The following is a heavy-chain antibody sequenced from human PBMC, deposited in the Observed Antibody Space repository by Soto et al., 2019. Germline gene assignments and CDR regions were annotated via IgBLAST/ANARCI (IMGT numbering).Heavy chain of an antibody. V-gene: IGHV1-18*01. CDR3: ARDPRYNWNYGGSGSPNWFDP. J-gene: IGHJ5*02. D-gene: IGHD1-7*01. CDR1: GYTFTSCA. Sequence: ASLKVSCKASGYTFTSCAIIWVRQPPVQVRERMGWISAYNGNTNYAQKLQGRVTMTKDTSRSTAYLERRSLRSDDTAVYYCARDPRYNWNYGGSGSPNWFDPWGQGTLFTVSS. CDR2: ISAYNGNT.